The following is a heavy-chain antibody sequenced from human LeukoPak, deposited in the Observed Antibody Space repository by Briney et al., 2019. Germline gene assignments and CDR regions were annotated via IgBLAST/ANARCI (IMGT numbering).Heavy chain of an antibody. V-gene: IGHV3-15*01. CDR2: IKSKTAGGTT. Sequence: GGSLRLSCAASGFTFSNAWMSWVRQAPGKGLEWVGRIKSKTAGGTTDYAAPVKGRFTISRDDSESTLYLQMDSLKTEDTAVYYCTTEQQLGHFDYWGQGTLVTVSS. CDR1: GFTFSNAW. D-gene: IGHD6-13*01. J-gene: IGHJ4*02. CDR3: TTEQQLGHFDY.